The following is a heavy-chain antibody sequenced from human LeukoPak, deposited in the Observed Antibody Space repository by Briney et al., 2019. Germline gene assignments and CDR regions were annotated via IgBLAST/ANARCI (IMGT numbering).Heavy chain of an antibody. V-gene: IGHV4-34*11. Sequence: PSETLSLTCAVYGGSFSGYYWSWIRQPPGKGLEWIGSVYYSGSTYYNPSLKSRVTISVDTSKNQFSLNLTSVTAADTAVYYCARDTHYSQDCSGDSCYYYYYMDVWGKGTTVTVSS. J-gene: IGHJ6*03. CDR1: GGSFSGYY. D-gene: IGHD2-15*01. CDR3: ARDTHYSQDCSGDSCYYYYYMDV. CDR2: VYYSGST.